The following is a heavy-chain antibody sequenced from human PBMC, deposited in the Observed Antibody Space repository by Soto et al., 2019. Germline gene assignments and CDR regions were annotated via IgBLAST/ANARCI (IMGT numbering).Heavy chain of an antibody. V-gene: IGHV3-23*01. Sequence: EVQLLESGGGLVQPGGSLRLSCAASGFTFSSYAMSWVRQAPGKGLEWVSAISGSGGSTYYADSVKGRFTISRDNSKNTLYLQMNSVRAEDTAVYYCAKDNRGYSYGPLDYWGQGTLVTVSS. CDR3: AKDNRGYSYGPLDY. CDR1: GFTFSSYA. CDR2: ISGSGGST. D-gene: IGHD5-18*01. J-gene: IGHJ4*02.